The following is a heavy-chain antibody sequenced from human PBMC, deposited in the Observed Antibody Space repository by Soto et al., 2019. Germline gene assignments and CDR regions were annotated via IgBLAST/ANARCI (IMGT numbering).Heavy chain of an antibody. CDR2: ISYDGSNK. Sequence: GGSLRLSCAASGFTFSSYAMHWVRQAPGKGLEWVAVISYDGSNKYYADSVKGRFTISRDNSKNTLYLQMNSLRAEDTAVYYCARVGSDPDYFDRLLDYWGQGTLVTVSS. CDR1: GFTFSSYA. D-gene: IGHD3-9*01. V-gene: IGHV3-30-3*01. J-gene: IGHJ4*02. CDR3: ARVGSDPDYFDRLLDY.